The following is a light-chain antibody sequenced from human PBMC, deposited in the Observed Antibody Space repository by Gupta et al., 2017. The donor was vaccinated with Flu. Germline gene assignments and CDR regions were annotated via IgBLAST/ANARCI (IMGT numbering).Light chain of an antibody. CDR3: QSYDSSLSGSL. CDR2: GKT. Sequence: QSVLTQPPSVSGAPGQRVTISCTGSSSNIGAGFDVHWYQQFPGTAPKLLIYGKTNRPSGVPDRFSGSKSGTSASLAITGLQTEDEAEYYRQSYDSSLSGSLFGGGSKLTVL. CDR1: SSNIGAGFD. V-gene: IGLV1-40*01. J-gene: IGLJ3*02.